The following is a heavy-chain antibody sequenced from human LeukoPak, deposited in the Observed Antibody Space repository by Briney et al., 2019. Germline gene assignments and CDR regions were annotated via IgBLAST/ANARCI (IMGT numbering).Heavy chain of an antibody. J-gene: IGHJ6*03. Sequence: ASVKVSCKASGGTFSSYAISWVRQAPGQGLEWMGWISAYNGNANYAQKLQGRVTMTTDTSTSTAYMELRSLRSDDTAVYYCARDGSPELYYYDSSATGYYMDVWGKGTTVTVSS. CDR1: GGTFSSYA. V-gene: IGHV1-18*01. CDR2: ISAYNGNA. D-gene: IGHD3-22*01. CDR3: ARDGSPELYYYDSSATGYYMDV.